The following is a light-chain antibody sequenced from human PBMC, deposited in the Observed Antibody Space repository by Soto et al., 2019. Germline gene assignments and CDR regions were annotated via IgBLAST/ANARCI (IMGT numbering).Light chain of an antibody. Sequence: QSALTQPPSASGSPGQSVTISCTGTSSDVGDYNYVSWYQQHPGKAPKLIIYEVNKRPSGVPDRFSGSKSGNTASLTVSGLQAEDEADYYCCSFAGSGTQYVFGTGTKLTVL. CDR3: CSFAGSGTQYV. V-gene: IGLV2-8*01. J-gene: IGLJ1*01. CDR2: EVN. CDR1: SSDVGDYNY.